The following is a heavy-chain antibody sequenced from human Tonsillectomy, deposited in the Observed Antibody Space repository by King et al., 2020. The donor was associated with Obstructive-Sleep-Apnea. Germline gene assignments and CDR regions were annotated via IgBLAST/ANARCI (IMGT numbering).Heavy chain of an antibody. V-gene: IGHV4-38-2*02. Sequence: QLQESGPGLVKPSETLSLTCTVSGYSISSGYCWGWIRQSPGKGLEWIGSIYHTGNTYNNPSLKSRVTMSADTSMNQFSLKLSSVTAADTAVYYCARGRTIISQDYWGQGTLVTVSS. D-gene: IGHD3-22*01. CDR1: GYSISSGYC. CDR2: IYHTGNT. J-gene: IGHJ4*02. CDR3: ARGRTIISQDY.